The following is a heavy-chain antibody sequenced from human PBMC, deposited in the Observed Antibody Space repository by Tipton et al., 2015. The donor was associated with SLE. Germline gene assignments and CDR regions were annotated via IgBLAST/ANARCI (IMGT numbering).Heavy chain of an antibody. CDR1: GGSISTGGYY. CDR2: INHSGST. V-gene: IGHV4-31*03. J-gene: IGHJ6*03. CDR3: ARAPGLERSYSYYYYMDV. Sequence: TLSLTCTVSGGSISTGGYYWSWIRQSPGKGLEWIGDINHSGSTNYNPSLKSRVKVSVDTSKNQFSLRLSSVTAADTAVYYCARAPGLERSYSYYYYMDVWGKGTTVTVSS. D-gene: IGHD1-1*01.